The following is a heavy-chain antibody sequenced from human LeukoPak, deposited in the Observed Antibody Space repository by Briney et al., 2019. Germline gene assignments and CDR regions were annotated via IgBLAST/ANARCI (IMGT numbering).Heavy chain of an antibody. CDR1: GFTFDDYA. Sequence: GGSLRLSCAASGFTFDDYAMHWVRQAPGKGLEWVSGISWNSGSIGYADSVKGRFTISRDNAKNSLYLQMDSLRAEDTALYYCAKDRGGGYDSTGLGDYWGQGTLVTVSS. J-gene: IGHJ4*02. D-gene: IGHD3-22*01. CDR3: AKDRGGGYDSTGLGDY. V-gene: IGHV3-9*01. CDR2: ISWNSGSI.